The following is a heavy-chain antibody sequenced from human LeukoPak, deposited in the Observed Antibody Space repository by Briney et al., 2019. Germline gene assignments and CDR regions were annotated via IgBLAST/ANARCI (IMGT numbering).Heavy chain of an antibody. CDR3: ARGLGWYSV. Sequence: SVKVSCKASGGTFSNYAISWVRQAPGQGLEWMGRIIPILGIANYAQKFQGRVTITADKSTSTAYMELSSLRSEDTAVYYCARGLGWYSVWGQGTLVTVSS. J-gene: IGHJ4*02. CDR2: IIPILGIA. CDR1: GGTFSNYA. V-gene: IGHV1-69*04. D-gene: IGHD6-19*01.